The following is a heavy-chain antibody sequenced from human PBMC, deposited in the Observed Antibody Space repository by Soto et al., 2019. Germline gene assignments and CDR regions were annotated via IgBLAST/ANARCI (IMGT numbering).Heavy chain of an antibody. Sequence: PSETLSLTCTVSCDSISTFYWSWIRQPPGKGLEWIGYIHYSGSTNYNPPLKSQVIISVDTSKNQFSLKLSSVTAADTAVYFCARVRSNLFDYWGQGTLVTVSS. CDR2: IHYSGST. J-gene: IGHJ4*02. V-gene: IGHV4-59*01. CDR1: CDSISTFY. D-gene: IGHD3-3*01. CDR3: ARVRSNLFDY.